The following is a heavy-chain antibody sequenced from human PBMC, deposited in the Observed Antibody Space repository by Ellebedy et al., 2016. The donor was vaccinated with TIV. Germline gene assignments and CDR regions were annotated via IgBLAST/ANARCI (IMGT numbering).Heavy chain of an antibody. CDR3: ARDQSIGVAGMADAFDI. J-gene: IGHJ3*02. V-gene: IGHV3-21*01. CDR2: FSTGNNCI. Sequence: GESLKISCAASGFTFSSYSMNWVRQAPGKGLECVSSFSTGNNCIDYADSVKGRFTISRDNAKNSLYLQMNSLRAEDTAVYYCARDQSIGVAGMADAFDIWGQGTMVTVSS. D-gene: IGHD6-19*01. CDR1: GFTFSSYS.